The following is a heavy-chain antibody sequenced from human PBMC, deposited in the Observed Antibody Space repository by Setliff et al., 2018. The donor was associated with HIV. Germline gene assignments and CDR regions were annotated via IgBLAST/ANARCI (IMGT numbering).Heavy chain of an antibody. CDR3: ASAVGSSSWLRALDY. J-gene: IGHJ4*02. D-gene: IGHD6-13*01. Sequence: SETLSLTCSVSGGSISGSSYYWGWIRQPPGKGLEWIGSVYHSGSTYYNPSLKSRVTISVDTSKNQFSLKLTSVTAADTAVYYCASAVGSSSWLRALDYWGQGTLVTVSS. CDR1: GGSISGSSYY. CDR2: VYHSGST. V-gene: IGHV4-39*07.